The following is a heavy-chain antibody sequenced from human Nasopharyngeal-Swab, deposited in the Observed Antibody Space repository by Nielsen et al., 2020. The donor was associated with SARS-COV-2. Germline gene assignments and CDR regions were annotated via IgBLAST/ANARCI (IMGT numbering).Heavy chain of an antibody. D-gene: IGHD2-8*01. CDR1: AHTFTTFW. Sequence: KVSCKGSAHTFTTFWLTWVRQMPGKGLEWMGIIFPGDSDTRYSPSFQGQVTISVDKSISTAYLQWTSLKASDTALYFCAQTSVDANYFDKWGQGTLVTVSS. J-gene: IGHJ4*02. CDR2: IFPGDSDT. V-gene: IGHV5-51*01. CDR3: AQTSVDANYFDK.